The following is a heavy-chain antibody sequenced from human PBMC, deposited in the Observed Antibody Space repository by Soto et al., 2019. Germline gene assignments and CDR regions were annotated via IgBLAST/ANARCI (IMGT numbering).Heavy chain of an antibody. D-gene: IGHD4-17*01. Sequence: GGSLRLSCAASGFTFSSYSMNWVRQAPGKGLEWVSYISSSSSTIYYADSVKGRFTISRDNAKNSLYLQMNSLRAEDTAVYYCARDNFYADYPNYYYYYMGVWGKGTTVTVCS. CDR1: GFTFSSYS. CDR2: ISSSSSTI. CDR3: ARDNFYADYPNYYYYYMGV. J-gene: IGHJ6*03. V-gene: IGHV3-48*01.